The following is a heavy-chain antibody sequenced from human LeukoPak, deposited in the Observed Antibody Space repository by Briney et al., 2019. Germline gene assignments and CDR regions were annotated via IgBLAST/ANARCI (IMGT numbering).Heavy chain of an antibody. D-gene: IGHD3-22*01. V-gene: IGHV1-3*01. CDR1: GYTFTSYA. CDR2: INAGNGNT. CDR3: ARDKYYYDSSYEYGMDV. Sequence: GASVKVSCKASGYTFTSYAMHWVRQAPGQRLEWMGWINAGNGNTKYSQKFQGRVTITRDTSASTAYMELSSLRSEDTAVYYCARDKYYYDSSYEYGMDVWGQGTTVTVSS. J-gene: IGHJ6*02.